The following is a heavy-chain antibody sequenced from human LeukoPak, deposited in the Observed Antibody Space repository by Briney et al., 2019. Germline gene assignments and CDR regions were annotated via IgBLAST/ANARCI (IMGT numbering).Heavy chain of an antibody. CDR2: IWYDGSNK. J-gene: IGHJ4*02. V-gene: IGHV3-33*08. Sequence: QSGGSLRLSCAASGFTFSSYALSWVRQAPGKGLEWVAAIWYDGSNKYYADSVKGRFAISRDNSKNTLYLQMNSLRAEDTAVYFCARDFGVGWRQLGYFDYWGQGTLVTVSS. CDR1: GFTFSSYA. CDR3: ARDFGVGWRQLGYFDY. D-gene: IGHD5-24*01.